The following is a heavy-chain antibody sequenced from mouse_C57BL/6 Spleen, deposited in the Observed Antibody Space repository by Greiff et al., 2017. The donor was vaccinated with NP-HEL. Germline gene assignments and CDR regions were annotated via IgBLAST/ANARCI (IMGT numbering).Heavy chain of an antibody. CDR1: GFSFNTYA. CDR2: IRSKSNNYAT. J-gene: IGHJ4*01. Sequence: EVQVVESGGGLVQPKGSLKLSCAASGFSFNTYAMNWVRQAPGKGLEWVARIRSKSNNYATYYADSVKDRFTISRDDSESMLYLQMNNLKTEDTAMYYCVRNPYGSSPYAMDYWGQGTSVTVSS. CDR3: VRNPYGSSPYAMDY. D-gene: IGHD1-1*01. V-gene: IGHV10-1*01.